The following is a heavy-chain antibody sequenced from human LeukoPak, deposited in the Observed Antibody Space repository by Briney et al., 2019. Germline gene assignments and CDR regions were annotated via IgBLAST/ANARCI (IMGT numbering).Heavy chain of an antibody. Sequence: ASVKVSCKASVYIFTSYGLSWMRQAPGQGLEWMGWISAYDGNTNYAQKLQGRVTMTTDTSTSTAYMELRSLRSDDTAVYYCARVLRDSYSDVLTGRSAYCGQGTLVTVSS. V-gene: IGHV1-18*01. D-gene: IGHD3-9*01. J-gene: IGHJ4*02. CDR2: ISAYDGNT. CDR1: VYIFTSYG. CDR3: ARVLRDSYSDVLTGRSAY.